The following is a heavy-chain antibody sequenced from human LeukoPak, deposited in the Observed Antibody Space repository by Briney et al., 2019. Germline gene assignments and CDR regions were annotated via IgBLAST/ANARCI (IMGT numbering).Heavy chain of an antibody. D-gene: IGHD3-16*01. CDR2: IWYDGSNK. J-gene: IGHJ4*02. CDR1: GFTFSSYG. CDR3: ARGGRITDY. Sequence: RSLRLSCAASGFTFSSYGMHWVRQAPGKGLEWVAVIWYDGSNKYYADSVKGRFTISRDNSKNTLYLQMNSLRAEDTALYYCARGGRITDYWGQGTLVTVSS. V-gene: IGHV3-33*01.